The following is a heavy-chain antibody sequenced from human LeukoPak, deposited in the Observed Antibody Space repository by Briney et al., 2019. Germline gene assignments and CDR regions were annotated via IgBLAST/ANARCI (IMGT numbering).Heavy chain of an antibody. CDR3: TRHLDNYYDTSGYLFDP. CDR1: GFTFSGSA. Sequence: GGSLRLSCAASGFTFSGSAMHWVRQASGKGLEWVGRIRSKPNSYATAYAASVKGRFTISRDDSKNTAYLQMNSPKTEDTAVYYCTRHLDNYYDTSGYLFDPWGQGTLVTVSS. CDR2: IRSKPNSYAT. J-gene: IGHJ5*02. V-gene: IGHV3-73*01. D-gene: IGHD3-22*01.